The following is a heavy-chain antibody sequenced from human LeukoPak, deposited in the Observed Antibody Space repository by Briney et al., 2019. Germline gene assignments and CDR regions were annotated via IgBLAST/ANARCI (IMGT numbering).Heavy chain of an antibody. J-gene: IGHJ5*02. CDR2: IYYSGST. CDR3: ARGAVVVPAAMGTSNWFDP. CDR1: GGSISSYY. D-gene: IGHD2-2*01. Sequence: SETLSLTCTVSGGSISSYYWSWIRQPPGKGLEWIGYIYYSGSTNYNPSLKSRVTISVDTSKNQFSLKLSSVTAADTAVYYCARGAVVVPAAMGTSNWFDPWGQETLVTVSS. V-gene: IGHV4-59*01.